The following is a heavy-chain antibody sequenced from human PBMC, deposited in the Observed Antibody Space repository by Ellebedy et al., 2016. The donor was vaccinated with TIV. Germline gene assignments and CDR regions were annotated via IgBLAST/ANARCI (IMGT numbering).Heavy chain of an antibody. Sequence: SETLSLTXTVSGGSISSSSYYWGWIRQPPGKGLEWIGSIYYSGSTYYNPSLKSRVTISVDTSKNQFSLKLSSVTAADTAVYYCAVQGPIAVAGRDYWGQGTLVTVSS. CDR1: GGSISSSSYY. CDR3: AVQGPIAVAGRDY. V-gene: IGHV4-39*01. D-gene: IGHD6-19*01. J-gene: IGHJ4*02. CDR2: IYYSGST.